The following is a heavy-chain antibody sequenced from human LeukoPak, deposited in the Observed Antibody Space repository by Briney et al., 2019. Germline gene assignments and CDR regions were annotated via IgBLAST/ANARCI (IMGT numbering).Heavy chain of an antibody. CDR1: GGSISSYY. CDR3: ARDLGYCSGGSCNWFDP. CDR2: IYYSGST. D-gene: IGHD2-15*01. J-gene: IGHJ5*02. V-gene: IGHV4-59*01. Sequence: SETLSLTCTVSGGSISSYYWSWIRQPPGKGLEWIGYIYYSGSTNYNPSLKSRVTISVDTSKNQFSLKLSSVTAADTAVYYCARDLGYCSGGSCNWFDPWGQGTLVTVPS.